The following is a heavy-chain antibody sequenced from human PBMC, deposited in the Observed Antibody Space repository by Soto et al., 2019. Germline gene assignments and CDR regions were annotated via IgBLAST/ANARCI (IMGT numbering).Heavy chain of an antibody. CDR2: IYYSGST. Sequence: QVQLQESGPGLVKPSETLSLTCTVSGGSISSYYWSWIRQPPGKGLGWIGYIYYSGSTNYNPSLKSRVTISVDTSKNQFSQKLSSVTAADTAVYYCARGRVSARPYWFDPWGQGTLVTVSS. CDR1: GGSISSYY. CDR3: ARGRVSARPYWFDP. V-gene: IGHV4-59*01. J-gene: IGHJ5*02. D-gene: IGHD2-2*01.